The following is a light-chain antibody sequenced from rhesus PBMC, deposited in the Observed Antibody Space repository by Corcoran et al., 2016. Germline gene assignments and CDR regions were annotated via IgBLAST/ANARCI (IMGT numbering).Light chain of an antibody. CDR2: GAS. CDR1: QSVRRN. J-gene: IGKJ2*01. V-gene: IGKV3S9*01. CDR3: QQYNNWNS. Sequence: EIVMTQSPATLSLSPGERATLSGRASQSVRRNVAWYQQKPEQAPRLLISGASRRATAIPDRFSGSGSGTDFTLIISSLEPEDVGVYYCQQYNNWNSFGQGAKVEIK.